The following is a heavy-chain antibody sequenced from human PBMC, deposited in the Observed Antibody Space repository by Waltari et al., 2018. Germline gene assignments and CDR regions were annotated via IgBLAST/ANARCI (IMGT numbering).Heavy chain of an antibody. CDR2: IYSGGSST. CDR3: AKAGGAYYYDSSGIYYYMDV. CDR1: GVTFSGYA. J-gene: IGHJ6*03. Sequence: EVQLLESGGGLVQPGGSLRLSCAASGVTFSGYAMSWVRQASGKGLEWVSVIYSGGSSTYYADSVKGRFTISRDNSKNTLYLQMNSLRAEDTAVYYCAKAGGAYYYDSSGIYYYMDVWGKGTTVTVSS. D-gene: IGHD3-22*01. V-gene: IGHV3-23*03.